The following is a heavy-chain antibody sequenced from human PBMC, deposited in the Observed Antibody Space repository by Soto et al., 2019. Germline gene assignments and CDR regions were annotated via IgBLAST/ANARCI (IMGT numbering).Heavy chain of an antibody. J-gene: IGHJ4*02. Sequence: ETLSLTCAVSGSSINTFYWSWVRPPAGKVLEWIGRIFSSGSTSFNPSLEGRVAMSVDTSKNNFSLDLSSLTADDMAVYYCAREWTYSGFNLAHVIQLWSFDFWGQGALVPV. V-gene: IGHV4-4*07. CDR3: AREWTYSGFNLAHVIQLWSFDF. CDR2: IFSSGST. CDR1: GSSINTFY. D-gene: IGHD5-12*01.